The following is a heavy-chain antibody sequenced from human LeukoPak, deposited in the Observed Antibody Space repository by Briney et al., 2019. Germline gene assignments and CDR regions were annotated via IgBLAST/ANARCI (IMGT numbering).Heavy chain of an antibody. CDR1: GGTFSSYA. CDR3: ARFADGYYWVDY. J-gene: IGHJ4*02. CDR2: IIPIFGTA. Sequence: ASVKVSCXASGGTFSSYAISWVRQAPGQGLEWMGGIIPIFGTANYAQKFQGRVTITADESTSTAYMELSSLRSEDTAVYYCARFADGYYWVDYWGQGTLVTVSS. D-gene: IGHD1-20*01. V-gene: IGHV1-69*13.